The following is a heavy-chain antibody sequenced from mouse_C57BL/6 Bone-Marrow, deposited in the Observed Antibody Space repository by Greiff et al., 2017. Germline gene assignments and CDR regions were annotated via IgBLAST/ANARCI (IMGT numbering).Heavy chain of an antibody. CDR1: GYTFTSYG. J-gene: IGHJ3*01. V-gene: IGHV1-81*01. CDR2: IYPRSGNP. D-gene: IGHD2-2*01. Sequence: VQVVESGAELVRPGASVKLSCKASGYTFTSYGISWVKQRPGQGLEWIGEIYPRSGNPYYNEKFKGKATLTADKSSSTAYMELRSLTSRDSAVYDCAGGYIYCGYDWFAYGGQGTRVTVSA. CDR3: AGGYIYCGYDWFAY.